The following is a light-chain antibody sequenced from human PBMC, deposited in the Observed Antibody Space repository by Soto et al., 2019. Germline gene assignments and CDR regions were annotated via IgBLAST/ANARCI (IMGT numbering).Light chain of an antibody. V-gene: IGKV3-20*01. J-gene: IGKJ4*01. CDR2: GAF. Sequence: EIVLTQSPATLSLSPGERATLSCRASQSIKSVHLAWYQHKRGQAPRLLMYGAFNRATGTPARFSGGGSETHFTLSVSRLEPEDFAVYYYQYFGSSPHTFGGGTKVEIK. CDR3: QYFGSSPHT. CDR1: QSIKSVH.